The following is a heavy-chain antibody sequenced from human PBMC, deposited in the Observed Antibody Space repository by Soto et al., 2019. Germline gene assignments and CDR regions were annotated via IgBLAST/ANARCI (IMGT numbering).Heavy chain of an antibody. J-gene: IGHJ4*02. V-gene: IGHV1-69*02. CDR1: GGTFSSYT. Sequence: QVQLVQSGAEVKKSGSSVKVSCKASGGTFSSYTINWVRQAPGQGLEWMGRIIPSLGRPNYAQKFQGRVTVTADKSTSTAYMELSSLRSEDTAVFYCARLGGNSAYDLWGQGTLVTVSS. CDR3: ARLGGNSAYDL. CDR2: IIPSLGRP. D-gene: IGHD5-12*01.